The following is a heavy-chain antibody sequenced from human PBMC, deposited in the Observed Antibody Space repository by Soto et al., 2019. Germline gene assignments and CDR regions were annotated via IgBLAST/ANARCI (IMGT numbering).Heavy chain of an antibody. CDR1: GYTFSSFG. D-gene: IGHD4-17*01. CDR3: ARHRPEYGDYGSFDH. J-gene: IGHJ4*02. V-gene: IGHV1-18*01. Sequence: ASVKVSCKGSGYTFSSFGISWVRQAPEQGLEWMGWISVYNGDTNFAQRFQGRVTMTTDTSTNTADMELRSLRSDDTAVYYCARHRPEYGDYGSFDHWGQGTLVTVSS. CDR2: ISVYNGDT.